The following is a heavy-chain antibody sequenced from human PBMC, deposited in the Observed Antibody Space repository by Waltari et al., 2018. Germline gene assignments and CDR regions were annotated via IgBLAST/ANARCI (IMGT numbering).Heavy chain of an antibody. CDR2: ISANNGKT. D-gene: IGHD2-8*02. J-gene: IGHJ4*02. V-gene: IGHV1-18*01. CDR1: GYNCISYS. Sequence: QVHLVQSGGEVKTPGASGKVSCKASGYNCISYSFTWVRQAPGQGLEWMGWISANNGKTNYAQKFQGRLTMTTDTSTSTAYMELRSLTSDDTAVYYCVRDGSGASFTFNYWGQGTLVTVSS. CDR3: VRDGSGASFTFNY.